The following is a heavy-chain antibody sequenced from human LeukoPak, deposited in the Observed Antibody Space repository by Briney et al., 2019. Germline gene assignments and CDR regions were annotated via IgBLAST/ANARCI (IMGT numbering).Heavy chain of an antibody. D-gene: IGHD6-19*01. Sequence: ASVKVSCKASGGTFSSYAISWVRQAPGQGLEWMGRIIPILGIANYAQKFQGRVTITADKSTSTAYMELSSLRSEDTAVYYCARTGRYSSGWPFDYWGQGTLVTVSS. J-gene: IGHJ4*02. CDR2: IIPILGIA. CDR3: ARTGRYSSGWPFDY. V-gene: IGHV1-69*04. CDR1: GGTFSSYA.